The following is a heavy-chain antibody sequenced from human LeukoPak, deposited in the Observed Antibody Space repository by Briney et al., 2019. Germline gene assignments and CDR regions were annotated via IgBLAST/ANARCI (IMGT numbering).Heavy chain of an antibody. Sequence: SETLSLTCTVSGGSIRSNSYYWGWIRQPPGKGLEWLGNIYYSGSTYYNPSLKSRVTISLDTSKNQFSLKLSSVTAADTAVYYCASVRRGFGESSKYYAYYYMGVWGKGTTVTISS. J-gene: IGHJ6*03. CDR2: IYYSGST. CDR3: ASVRRGFGESSKYYAYYYMGV. V-gene: IGHV4-39*01. D-gene: IGHD3-10*01. CDR1: GGSIRSNSYY.